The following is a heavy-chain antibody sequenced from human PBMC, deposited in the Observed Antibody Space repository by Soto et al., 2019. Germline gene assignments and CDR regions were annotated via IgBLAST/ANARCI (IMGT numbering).Heavy chain of an antibody. D-gene: IGHD6-19*01. Sequence: QVQLQQWGAGLLKPSETLSLTCAVYGGSFSDHYWSWIRQPPGKGLEWIGEINHSGNTNYNPSLQRRVTLSLDPSKNQFSLKMRSVTAADTARYYCARRTYGSGWYLDYPAQGTLVTVSS. V-gene: IGHV4-34*02. CDR1: GGSFSDHY. CDR2: INHSGNT. CDR3: ARRTYGSGWYLDY. J-gene: IGHJ4*02.